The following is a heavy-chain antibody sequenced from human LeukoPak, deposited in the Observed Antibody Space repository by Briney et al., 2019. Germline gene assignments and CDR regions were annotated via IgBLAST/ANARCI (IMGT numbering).Heavy chain of an antibody. J-gene: IGHJ4*02. Sequence: RTSETLSLTCTVSGGSISSSSYYWGWIRQPPGKGLEWIGSIYYSGSTYYNPSLKSRVTISVDTSKNQFSLKLSSVTAADTAVYYCAREGGEGAVDYWGQGTLVTVSS. V-gene: IGHV4-39*07. CDR3: AREGGEGAVDY. CDR2: IYYSGST. D-gene: IGHD1-26*01. CDR1: GGSISSSSYY.